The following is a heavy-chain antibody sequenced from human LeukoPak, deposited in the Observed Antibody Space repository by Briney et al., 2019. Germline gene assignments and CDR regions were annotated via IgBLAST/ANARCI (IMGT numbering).Heavy chain of an antibody. Sequence: PSETLSLTCTVSGGSISSGSYYWSWIRQPAGKGLEWIGYIYYSGSTNYNPSLKSRVTISVDTSKNQFSLKLSSVTAADTAVYYCARAWTSRYFAPGWFDPWGQGTLVTVSS. CDR2: IYYSGST. D-gene: IGHD3-9*01. J-gene: IGHJ5*02. CDR1: GGSISSGSYY. CDR3: ARAWTSRYFAPGWFDP. V-gene: IGHV4-61*10.